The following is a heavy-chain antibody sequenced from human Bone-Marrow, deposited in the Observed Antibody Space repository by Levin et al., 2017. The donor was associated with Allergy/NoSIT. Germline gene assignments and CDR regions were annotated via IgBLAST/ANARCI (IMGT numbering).Heavy chain of an antibody. J-gene: IGHJ4*02. Sequence: GGSLRLSCAASGFTFSSYGMHWVRQAPGKGLEWVAVISYDGSNKYYADSVKGRFTISRDNSKNTLYLQMNSLRAEDTAVYYCAKDYNWVRLVSGYFDYWGQGTLVTVSS. CDR1: GFTFSSYG. CDR2: ISYDGSNK. D-gene: IGHD3-10*01. CDR3: AKDYNWVRLVSGYFDY. V-gene: IGHV3-30*18.